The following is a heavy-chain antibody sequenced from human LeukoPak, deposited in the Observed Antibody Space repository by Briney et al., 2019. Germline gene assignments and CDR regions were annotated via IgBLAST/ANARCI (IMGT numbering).Heavy chain of an antibody. J-gene: IGHJ6*02. D-gene: IGHD6-25*01. CDR2: INPGDGST. Sequence: ASVKVSCKGSGYTFTTYHIHWVRQAPGQGLEWMGIINPGDGSTSYTQKFQGRVTVTRDTSTSTVYMDLSSLRSEDTAVYYCARAAVHYYSVMDVWGQGTTATVSS. CDR3: ARAAVHYYSVMDV. CDR1: GYTFTTYH. V-gene: IGHV1-46*01.